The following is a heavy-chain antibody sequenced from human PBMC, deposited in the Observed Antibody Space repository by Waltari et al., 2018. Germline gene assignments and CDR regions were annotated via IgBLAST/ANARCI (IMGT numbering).Heavy chain of an antibody. Sequence: QVQLQESGPGLVKPSETLSLTCTVSGGSIRSSYWSWIRQPPGKGLEWIGYIYYSGSTNYNPSLKSRVTISVDTSKNQFSLKLSSVTAADTAVYYCARDGGGYYYYWGQGTLVTVSS. CDR2: IYYSGST. D-gene: IGHD3-22*01. CDR3: ARDGGGYYYY. J-gene: IGHJ4*02. CDR1: GGSIRSSY. V-gene: IGHV4-59*01.